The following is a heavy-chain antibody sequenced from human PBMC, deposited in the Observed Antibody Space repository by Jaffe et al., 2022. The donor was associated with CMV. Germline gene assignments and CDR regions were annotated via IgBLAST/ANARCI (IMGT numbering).Heavy chain of an antibody. Sequence: EVQLVESGGGLVQPGRSLRLSCTASGFTFGDYAMSWVRQAPGKGLEWVGFIRSKAYGGTTEYAASVKGRFTISRDDSKSIAYLQMNSLKTEDTAVYYCTMSGWVVTPPGAFDIWGQGTMVTVSS. CDR1: GFTFGDYA. CDR2: IRSKAYGGTT. V-gene: IGHV3-49*04. D-gene: IGHD2-21*02. CDR3: TMSGWVVTPPGAFDI. J-gene: IGHJ3*02.